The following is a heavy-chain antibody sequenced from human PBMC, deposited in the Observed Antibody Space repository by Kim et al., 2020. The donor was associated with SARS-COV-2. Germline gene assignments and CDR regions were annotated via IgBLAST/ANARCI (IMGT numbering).Heavy chain of an antibody. J-gene: IGHJ6*02. V-gene: IGHV3-21*01. CDR2: SSSTYI. CDR3: ARYVDV. Sequence: SSSTYIYYADSVKGRFTISRDNAKNSLYLQMNSLRAEDTAVYYCARYVDVWGQGATVTVSS.